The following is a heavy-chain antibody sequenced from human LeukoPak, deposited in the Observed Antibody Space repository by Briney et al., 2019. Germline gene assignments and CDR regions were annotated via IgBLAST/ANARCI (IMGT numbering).Heavy chain of an antibody. CDR1: GYTFTDYY. J-gene: IGHJ4*02. CDR2: INPNSGGT. CDR3: ARSMSPYYSDY. V-gene: IGHV1-2*02. Sequence: ASVKVSCKASGYTFTDYYIHWVRQAPGQGLELMGWINPNSGGTAYAQKFQGRITMTRDTSINTVYMELSRLTSDDSAVYYCARSMSPYYSDYWGQGTLVTASS.